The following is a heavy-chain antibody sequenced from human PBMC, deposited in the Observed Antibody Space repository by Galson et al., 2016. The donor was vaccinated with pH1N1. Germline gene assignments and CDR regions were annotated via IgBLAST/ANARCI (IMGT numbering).Heavy chain of an antibody. CDR3: VRVKKKWDSIGWYAADY. CDR1: GYTFTSND. J-gene: IGHJ4*02. CDR2: SSTYNGNT. Sequence: SVKVSCKASGYTFTSNDISWVRQAPGQGLEWMGWSSTYNGNTNYAQKLQGRVSMTTDTSTSTAYMELRSLRSDDTAVYYCVRVKKKWDSIGWYAADYWGQGALVTVSS. V-gene: IGHV1-18*01. D-gene: IGHD6-19*01.